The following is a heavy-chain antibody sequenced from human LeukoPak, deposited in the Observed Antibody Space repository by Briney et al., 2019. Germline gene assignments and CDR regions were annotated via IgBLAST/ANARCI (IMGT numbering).Heavy chain of an antibody. J-gene: IGHJ4*02. CDR3: ARGANSYGFVY. CDR1: GGSISSSSYY. V-gene: IGHV4-39*01. CDR2: IYYSGST. D-gene: IGHD5-18*01. Sequence: PSETLSLTCTVSGGSISSSSYYWGWIRQPPGKGLEWIGSIYYSGSTYYNPSLKSRVTISVDTSKNQFSLKLSSVTAADTAVYYCARGANSYGFVYWGQGTLVTVSS.